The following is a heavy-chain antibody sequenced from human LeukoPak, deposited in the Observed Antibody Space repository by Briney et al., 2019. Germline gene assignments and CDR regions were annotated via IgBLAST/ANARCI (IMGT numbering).Heavy chain of an antibody. J-gene: IGHJ5*02. V-gene: IGHV4-59*01. D-gene: IGHD6-13*01. CDR1: GGSISSYY. CDR3: ARDLAGGWFDP. Sequence: PSETLSLTCTVSGGSISSYYWSWIRQPPGKGLEWIGYIYYSGSTNYNPSLKSRVTISVDTSKNQFSLKLSSATAADTAVYYCARDLAGGWFDPWGQGTLVTVSS. CDR2: IYYSGST.